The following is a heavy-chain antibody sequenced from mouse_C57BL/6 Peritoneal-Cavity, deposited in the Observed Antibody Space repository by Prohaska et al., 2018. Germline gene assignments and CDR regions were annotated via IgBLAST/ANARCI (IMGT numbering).Heavy chain of an antibody. CDR3: AGDYYGYWYFDV. Sequence: QVQLQESGPGLVKPSQSLFLTCSITGFPITSGYYWIWIRQSPGKPLECLGNITHSGATXYTPSLQSPISITRETSKTQFFLQLNAVTTEDTAMYYCAGDYYGYWYFDVWGTGTTVTVSS. CDR2: ITHSGAT. D-gene: IGHD1-1*02. V-gene: IGHV12-3*01. J-gene: IGHJ1*03. CDR1: GFPITSGYY.